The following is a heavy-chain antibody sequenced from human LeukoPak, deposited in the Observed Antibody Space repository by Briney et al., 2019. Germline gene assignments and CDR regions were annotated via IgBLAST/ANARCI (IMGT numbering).Heavy chain of an antibody. CDR1: GGTFSRYA. CDR2: IIPIFGTA. V-gene: IGHV1-69*05. CDR3: ARDSDD. J-gene: IGHJ4*02. Sequence: ASVKVSCKASGGTFSRYAISWVRQAPGQGLDWMGGIIPIFGTANYAQKFQGRVTITTDESTSTAYMELSSLRSEDTAVYYCARDSDDWGQGTLVTVSS.